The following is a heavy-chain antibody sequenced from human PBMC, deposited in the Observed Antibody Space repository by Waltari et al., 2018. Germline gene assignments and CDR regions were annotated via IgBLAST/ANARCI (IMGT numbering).Heavy chain of an antibody. V-gene: IGHV3-23*01. CDR2: ISGSGGST. CDR3: ATARWLQLFDY. Sequence: EVQLLESGGGLVQPGGSLRLSCAASGFTFSSYAMSWVRQAPGKGLEWVSAISGSGGSTYYADSVKGRFTISRDNSKNTLYLQMNSLRSEDTVVYYCATARWLQLFDYWGQGTLVTVSS. CDR1: GFTFSSYA. D-gene: IGHD5-12*01. J-gene: IGHJ4*02.